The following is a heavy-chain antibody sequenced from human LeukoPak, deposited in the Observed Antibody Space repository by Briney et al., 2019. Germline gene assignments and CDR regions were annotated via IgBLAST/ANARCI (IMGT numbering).Heavy chain of an antibody. V-gene: IGHV1-46*01. Sequence: ASVKVSCKASGYTFTSYYMHWVRQAPGQGLEWMGIINPSGGSTSYAQKFQGRVTMTRDMSTSTVYMELSSLRSEDTAVYYCARDGGDAGSYRSAQFDYWGQGTLVTVSS. D-gene: IGHD1-26*01. CDR3: ARDGGDAGSYRSAQFDY. CDR2: INPSGGST. J-gene: IGHJ4*02. CDR1: GYTFTSYY.